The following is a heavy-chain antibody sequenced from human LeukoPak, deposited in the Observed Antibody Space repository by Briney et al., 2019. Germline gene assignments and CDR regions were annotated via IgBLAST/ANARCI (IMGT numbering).Heavy chain of an antibody. J-gene: IGHJ6*03. Sequence: PSETLSLTCTVSGGSISSNSYSWGWIRQPPGKGLEWIGTVYYSGNTHYNPSLKSRVTISVDTSKNQFSLKLSSVTAADTAVYYCARRVSLYGSGSYPYYYYYYMDVWGKGTTVTISS. CDR1: GGSISSNSYS. D-gene: IGHD3-10*01. CDR2: VYYSGNT. CDR3: ARRVSLYGSGSYPYYYYYYMDV. V-gene: IGHV4-39*07.